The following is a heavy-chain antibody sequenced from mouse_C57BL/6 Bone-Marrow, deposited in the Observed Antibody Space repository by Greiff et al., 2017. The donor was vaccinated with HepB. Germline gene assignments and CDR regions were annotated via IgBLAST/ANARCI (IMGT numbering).Heavy chain of an antibody. CDR2: IYPRDGST. D-gene: IGHD2-4*01. CDR3: AREAIYYDYDEGYYFDY. J-gene: IGHJ2*01. CDR1: GYTFTSYD. Sequence: VQLQQSGPELVKPGASVKLSCKASGYTFTSYDINWVKQRPGQGLEWIGWIYPRDGSTKYNEKFKGKATLTVDTSSSTAYMELHSLTSEDSAVYFCAREAIYYDYDEGYYFDYWGQGTTLTVSS. V-gene: IGHV1-85*01.